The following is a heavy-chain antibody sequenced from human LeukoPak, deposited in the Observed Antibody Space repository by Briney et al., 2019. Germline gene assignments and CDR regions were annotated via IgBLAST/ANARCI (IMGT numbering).Heavy chain of an antibody. J-gene: IGHJ6*02. V-gene: IGHV4-4*07. Sequence: SETLSLTCTVSGGSISSYYWSWIRQPAGKGLEWIGRIYTSGSTNYNPSLKSRVTMSVDTSKKQFSLKLSSVTAADTAVYYCARRSMVRTVGYYYGMDVWGQGTTVTVSS. CDR1: GGSISSYY. CDR2: IYTSGST. CDR3: ARRSMVRTVGYYYGMDV. D-gene: IGHD1-26*01.